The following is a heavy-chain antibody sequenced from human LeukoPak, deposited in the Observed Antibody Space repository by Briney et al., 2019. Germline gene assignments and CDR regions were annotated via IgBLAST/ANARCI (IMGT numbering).Heavy chain of an antibody. J-gene: IGHJ4*02. CDR2: INHSGST. V-gene: IGHV4-34*01. Sequence: SETLSLTCAVYGGSFSGYYWSWNRQPPGKGLGWIGEINHSGSTNYNPSLKSRVTISVDTSKNQFSLKLSSVTAADTAVYYCARVGAEYSSGWYADYWGQGTLVTVSS. D-gene: IGHD6-19*01. CDR1: GGSFSGYY. CDR3: ARVGAEYSSGWYADY.